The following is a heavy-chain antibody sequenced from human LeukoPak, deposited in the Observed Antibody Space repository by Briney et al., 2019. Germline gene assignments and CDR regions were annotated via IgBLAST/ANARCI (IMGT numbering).Heavy chain of an antibody. J-gene: IGHJ4*02. D-gene: IGHD2-15*01. CDR2: ITGGGDST. CDR1: GFIFSSYA. CDR3: AANPTSDY. Sequence: SGGSLRLSCAASGFIFSSYAMGWVRQAPGKGLEWVSAITGGGDSTYCADPVKGRFTISRDNSKNTLYLQMNSLRVEDTAVYCVAANPTSDYWGQGTLVTVSS. V-gene: IGHV3-23*01.